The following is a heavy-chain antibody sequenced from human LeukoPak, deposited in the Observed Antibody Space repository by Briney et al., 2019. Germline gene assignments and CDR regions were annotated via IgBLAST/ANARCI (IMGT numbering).Heavy chain of an antibody. CDR3: AKETGGDDSAYFDH. CDR2: ITSSGRNA. CDR1: GFTFSRHA. J-gene: IGHJ4*02. D-gene: IGHD2-21*02. Sequence: GGSLRLSCGASGFTFSRHAMSWVRQAPGKGMEWVSVITSSGRNAYYGDSVKGRFTMSRGNSKNTLYLQMNSLRPEDTAVYYCAKETGGDDSAYFDHWGQGTLVTVSS. V-gene: IGHV3-23*01.